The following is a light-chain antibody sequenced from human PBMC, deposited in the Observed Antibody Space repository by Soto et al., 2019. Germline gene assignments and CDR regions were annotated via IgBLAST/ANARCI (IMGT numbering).Light chain of an antibody. CDR1: SSDVGHYNY. Sequence: QSVLTQPASVSGSPGQSITISCTGTSSDVGHYNYVSWYQQHPGNAHKLIIFDVSIRPSGVYDRFSGSKSGNTASLTISGFQAEDEADYYCCSYTRTSRRVFGTGTKVTVL. J-gene: IGLJ1*01. V-gene: IGLV2-14*03. CDR3: CSYTRTSRRV. CDR2: DVS.